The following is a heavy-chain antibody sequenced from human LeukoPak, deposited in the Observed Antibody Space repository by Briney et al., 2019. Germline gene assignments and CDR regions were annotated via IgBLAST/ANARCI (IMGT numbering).Heavy chain of an antibody. CDR1: GGSISSSSYY. CDR2: ISGDGGTT. D-gene: IGHD2-2*02. V-gene: IGHV3-23*01. CDR3: AKHTGFAYPLQAP. J-gene: IGHJ5*02. Sequence: PSETLSLTCTVSGGSISSSSYYWGWIRQPPGKGLEWVSRISGDGGTTYYADSVKGRFTISRDNSKNTLYLQMNGLRAEDTAVYYCAKHTGFAYPLQAPWGQGTLVTVSS.